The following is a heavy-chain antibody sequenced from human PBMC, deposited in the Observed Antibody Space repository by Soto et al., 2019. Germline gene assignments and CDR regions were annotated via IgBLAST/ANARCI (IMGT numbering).Heavy chain of an antibody. CDR2: IYYSGST. CDR3: ARQTYYYGSGTYNWFDP. J-gene: IGHJ5*02. Sequence: PSETLSLTCAVSGGSISSGGYYWGWIRQPPGKGLEWIGSIYYSGSTYYNPSLKSRVTISVDTSKNQFSLELSSVTAADTAVYYCARQTYYYGSGTYNWFDPWGQGTLVTVSS. CDR1: GGSISSGGYY. D-gene: IGHD3-10*01. V-gene: IGHV4-39*01.